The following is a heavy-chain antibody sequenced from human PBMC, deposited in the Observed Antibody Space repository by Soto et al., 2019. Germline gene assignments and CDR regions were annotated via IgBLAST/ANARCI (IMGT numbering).Heavy chain of an antibody. Sequence: EVQLLESGGGLVQHGGSLRLSCAASGFTFSNYAMSWVRQAPGMGLEWVSTLGVSSTYYADSVKGRFTISRDNSNNALYLQMNSLRVGDTAVYYCAKGTLVKPPGTRAFDVWGQGTMVIVSS. CDR3: AKGTLVKPPGTRAFDV. V-gene: IGHV3-23*01. J-gene: IGHJ3*01. D-gene: IGHD6-13*01. CDR1: GFTFSNYA. CDR2: LGVSST.